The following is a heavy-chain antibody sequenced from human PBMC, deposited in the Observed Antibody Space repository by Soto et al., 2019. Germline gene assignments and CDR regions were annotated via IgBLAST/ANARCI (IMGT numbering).Heavy chain of an antibody. CDR1: GFTFSSYG. CDR2: IWYDGSNK. Sequence: GGSLRLSCAASGFTFSSYGMHWVRQAPGKGLEWVAVIWYDGSNKYYADSVKGRFTISRDNSKNTLYLQMNSLRAEDTAVYYCARDGSHLQQTDYYYGMDVWGQGTTVTVSS. J-gene: IGHJ6*02. V-gene: IGHV3-33*01. CDR3: ARDGSHLQQTDYYYGMDV. D-gene: IGHD3-10*01.